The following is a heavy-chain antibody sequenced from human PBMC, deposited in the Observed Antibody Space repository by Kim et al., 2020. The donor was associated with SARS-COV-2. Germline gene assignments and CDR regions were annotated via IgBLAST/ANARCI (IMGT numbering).Heavy chain of an antibody. Sequence: FTISRDNSKNTLYLQMNSLRAEDTAVYYCARGAISTLITIFAPDILDFDYWGQGTLVTVSS. V-gene: IGHV3-30*07. CDR3: ARGAISTLITIFAPDILDFDY. J-gene: IGHJ4*02. D-gene: IGHD3-9*01.